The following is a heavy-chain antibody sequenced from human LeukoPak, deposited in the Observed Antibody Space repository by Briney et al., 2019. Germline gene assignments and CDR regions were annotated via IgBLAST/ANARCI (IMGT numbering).Heavy chain of an antibody. D-gene: IGHD3-16*01. J-gene: IGHJ3*02. Sequence: GGSLRLSCAAPGITISSYWMSWVRQAPGKGLEWVANIKEDGSEKYYVDSVKGRFTISRDNAKKSLYLQMNRLRAEDTAVYYCEAFYYDESGWGDASDMWGQGTMVTASS. CDR2: IKEDGSEK. V-gene: IGHV3-7*01. CDR1: GITISSYW. CDR3: EAFYYDESGWGDASDM.